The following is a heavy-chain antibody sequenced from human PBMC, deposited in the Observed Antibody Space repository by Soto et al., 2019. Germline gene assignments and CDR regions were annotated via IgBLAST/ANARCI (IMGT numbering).Heavy chain of an antibody. D-gene: IGHD3-10*02. CDR3: ARGVPDWFDP. CDR1: GDTVSSNSAA. Sequence: QTLSLTCAISGDTVSSNSAAWNWFRQSPSRGLEWLGRTYYRSKWYNEYAVSVESRITINPDTSQNQFSLQLNSVTPEDTAVYYCARGVPDWFDPWGQGTLVTVSS. V-gene: IGHV6-1*01. J-gene: IGHJ5*02. CDR2: TYYRSKWYN.